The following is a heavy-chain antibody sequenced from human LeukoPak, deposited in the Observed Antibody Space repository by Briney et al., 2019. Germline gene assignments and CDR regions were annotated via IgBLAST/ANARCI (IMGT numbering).Heavy chain of an antibody. CDR1: GGTFSSYT. J-gene: IGHJ6*03. CDR3: ARATVDTTMVDYSYYMDV. Sequence: SVKVSCKASGGTFSSYTISWVRQAPGQGLEWKGGIIPVFGTSNYALKFQGRVTITADKSTSAAYMELSGLRSEDTAVYYCARATVDTTMVDYSYYMDVWGKGSTVTVSS. CDR2: IIPVFGTS. D-gene: IGHD5-18*01. V-gene: IGHV1-69*06.